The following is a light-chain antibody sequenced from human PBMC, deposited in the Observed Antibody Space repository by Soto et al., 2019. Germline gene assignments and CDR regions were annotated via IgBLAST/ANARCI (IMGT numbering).Light chain of an antibody. CDR3: QQYNNWPYT. J-gene: IGKJ2*01. V-gene: IGKV3-15*01. Sequence: EIVMTQSPATLSVSPGERATLSCRASQSVSSNLAWYQQKPGQAPRLLIYGASTRATGIPARFSGSGSGTAFTITISSLQSEDFAVYYCQQYNNWPYTFGQGTKLEI. CDR2: GAS. CDR1: QSVSSN.